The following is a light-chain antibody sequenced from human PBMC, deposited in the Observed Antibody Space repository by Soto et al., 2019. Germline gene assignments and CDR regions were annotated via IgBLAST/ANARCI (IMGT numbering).Light chain of an antibody. CDR2: DSS. V-gene: IGKV1-39*01. CDR1: QGISNY. CDR3: RQSYSTPVT. Sequence: IQMTQSPSSLSASVGDRVTITCRASQGISNYLNWHQQKPGKGPKLLIHDSSNLEIGVPSRFSGSGSGTDFTLTISSLQPEDFATYYCRQSYSTPVTFGQGTKVDIK. J-gene: IGKJ1*01.